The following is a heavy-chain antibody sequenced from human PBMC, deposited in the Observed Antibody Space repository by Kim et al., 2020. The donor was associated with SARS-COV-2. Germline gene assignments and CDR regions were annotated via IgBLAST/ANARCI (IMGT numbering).Heavy chain of an antibody. J-gene: IGHJ5*02. CDR1: GYTFTSYY. D-gene: IGHD6-13*01. CDR3: ARFRGIAAAGKDWFDP. V-gene: IGHV1-46*01. CDR2: INPSGGST. Sequence: ASVKVSCKASGYTFTSYYMHWVRQAPGQGLEWMGIINPSGGSTSYAQKFQGRVTMTRDTSTSTVYMELSSLRSEDTAVYYCARFRGIAAAGKDWFDPWGQGTLVTVSS.